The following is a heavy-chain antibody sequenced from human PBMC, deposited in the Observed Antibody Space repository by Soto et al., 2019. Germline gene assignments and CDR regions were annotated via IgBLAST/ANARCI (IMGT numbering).Heavy chain of an antibody. CDR3: ARHLAHTLGTKNGMDV. Sequence: PGESLKISCKGSGYSFTSYRIGWVRQMPGKGLEWMGTIDPTDSHTNYTPSFQGHVTFSAGKSISTAYLQWSSLKATDTAMYYCARHLAHTLGTKNGMDVWGQGTTVTVSS. V-gene: IGHV5-10-1*01. J-gene: IGHJ6*02. D-gene: IGHD1-1*01. CDR2: IDPTDSHT. CDR1: GYSFTSYR.